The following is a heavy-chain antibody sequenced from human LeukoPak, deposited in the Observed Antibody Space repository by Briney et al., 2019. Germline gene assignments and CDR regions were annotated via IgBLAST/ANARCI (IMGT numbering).Heavy chain of an antibody. CDR1: GYTLTELS. Sequence: ASVKVSCKVSGYTLTELSMHWVRQAPGKGLEWMGGFDPEDGETIYAQKFQGRVTMTEDTSTDTAYMELRSLRSDDTAVYYCARGTNYYDSSGYVDYWGQGTLVTVSS. V-gene: IGHV1-24*01. D-gene: IGHD3-22*01. J-gene: IGHJ4*02. CDR2: FDPEDGET. CDR3: ARGTNYYDSSGYVDY.